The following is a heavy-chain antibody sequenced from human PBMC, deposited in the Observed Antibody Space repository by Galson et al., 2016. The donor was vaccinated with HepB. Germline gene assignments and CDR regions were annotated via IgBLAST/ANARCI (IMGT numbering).Heavy chain of an antibody. CDR3: AKVYGGYTDV. D-gene: IGHD5-12*01. Sequence: SLRLSCAASGFTFINYAMSWVRQAPGKGLEWVSHISGSGGSTYYADSVKGRFTISRDNSKNTLYLQMNSLRAEDTALYYCAKVYGGYTDVWGQGTLVTVSS. CDR1: GFTFINYA. CDR2: ISGSGGST. V-gene: IGHV3-23*01. J-gene: IGHJ4*02.